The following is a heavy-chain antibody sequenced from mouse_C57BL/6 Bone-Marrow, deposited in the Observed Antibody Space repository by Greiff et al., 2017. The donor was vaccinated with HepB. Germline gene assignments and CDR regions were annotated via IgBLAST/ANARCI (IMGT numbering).Heavy chain of an antibody. CDR2: IDPNSGGT. CDR1: GYTFTSYW. V-gene: IGHV1-72*01. J-gene: IGHJ3*01. CDR3: ARYGNFIYYDYDWFAY. Sequence: QVQLKQSGAELVKPGASVKLSCKASGYTFTSYWMHWVKQRPGRGLEWIGRIDPNSGGTKYNEKFKSKATLTVDKPSSTAYMQLSSLTSEDSAVYYCARYGNFIYYDYDWFAYWGQGTLVTVSA. D-gene: IGHD2-4*01.